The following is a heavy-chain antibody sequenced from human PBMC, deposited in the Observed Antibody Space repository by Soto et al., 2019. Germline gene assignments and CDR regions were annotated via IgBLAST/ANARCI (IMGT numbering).Heavy chain of an antibody. Sequence: ESLKISCKVSVYSFTSYWIGWVRQMPGKGLEWMGIIYPGDSDTRYSPSFQGQVTISADKSISTAYLQWSSLKASDTAMYYCARQQFFRPNHVYDRRGYYRGYNWFEPGAREPWSPSPQ. CDR1: VYSFTSYW. CDR2: IYPGDSDT. CDR3: ARQQFFRPNHVYDRRGYYRGYNWFEP. V-gene: IGHV5-51*01. J-gene: IGHJ5*02. D-gene: IGHD3-22*01.